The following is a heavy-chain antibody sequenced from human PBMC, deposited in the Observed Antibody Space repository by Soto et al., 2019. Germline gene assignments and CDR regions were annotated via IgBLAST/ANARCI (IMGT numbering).Heavy chain of an antibody. J-gene: IGHJ6*02. CDR2: IYWDDDE. V-gene: IGHV2-5*02. Sequence: QITLKESGPAVVQPTQTLTLTCSFSGFSLSTSAEGVAWIRQPPGKDLEWLALIYWDDDERYSPFLKISLTIAKDTSKNQVVLTMTNMDPMDTATYFCAHKGGRRAAMDVWGQGATITVSS. CDR1: GFSLSTSAEG. CDR3: AHKGGRRAAMDV. D-gene: IGHD3-16*01.